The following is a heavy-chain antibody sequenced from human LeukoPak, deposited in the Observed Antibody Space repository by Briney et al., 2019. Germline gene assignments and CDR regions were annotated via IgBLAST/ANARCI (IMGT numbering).Heavy chain of an antibody. D-gene: IGHD3-9*01. J-gene: IGHJ4*02. CDR3: ARGHFDILTGYYIEY. CDR2: IYYRGTT. CDR1: CCPASSGSDY. Sequence: SGTPPPTRPVSCCPASSGSDYWGRLPQPPRKGLEWIGYIYYRGTTNHNPSLKSRATISVDTSKKQFSLKLSFVTAADTAVYYCARGHFDILTGYYIEYWGQGTLVTVSS. V-gene: IGHV4-61*01.